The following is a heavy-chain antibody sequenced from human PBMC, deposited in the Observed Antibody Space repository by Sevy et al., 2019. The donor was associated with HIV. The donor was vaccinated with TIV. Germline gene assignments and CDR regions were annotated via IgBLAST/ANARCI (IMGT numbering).Heavy chain of an antibody. J-gene: IGHJ4*02. Sequence: GGSLRLSCAASGFTFSDYYMSWIRQAPGKGPEWVSYINNSSRFINYVDSVKGRFTNSRDNAKNSLYLQMNSLRAGDTAVYYCARGKVLFDYWGQGTLVTVSS. V-gene: IGHV3-11*06. CDR3: ARGKVLFDY. CDR1: GFTFSDYY. CDR2: INNSSRFI.